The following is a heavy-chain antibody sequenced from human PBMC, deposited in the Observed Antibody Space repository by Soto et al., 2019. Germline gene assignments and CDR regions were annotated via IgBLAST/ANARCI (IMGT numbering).Heavy chain of an antibody. J-gene: IGHJ6*02. V-gene: IGHV3-33*01. CDR2: IWYDGSNE. Sequence: GGSLRLSCAASGFTLRTYGMHWVRQAPGKGLEWVAVIWYDGSNEYYADSVKGRFTISKDNSKNTLYLQMNSLRAEDTAVYYCARDDIPGRAVATYGMDVWGQGTTVTVSS. CDR3: ARDDIPGRAVATYGMDV. D-gene: IGHD6-19*01. CDR1: GFTLRTYG.